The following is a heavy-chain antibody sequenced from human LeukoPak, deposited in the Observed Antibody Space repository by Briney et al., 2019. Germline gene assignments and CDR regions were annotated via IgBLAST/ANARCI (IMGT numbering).Heavy chain of an antibody. Sequence: SETLSLTCAVYGGSFSGYYWSWIRQPPGKGLEWIGEINHSGSTNYNPSLKSRVTISVDTSKNQFSLKLSSVTAADTAVYYCASASQPLGYCTNGVCYTGDYLDYWGQGTLVTVSS. CDR3: ASASQPLGYCTNGVCYTGDYLDY. J-gene: IGHJ4*02. V-gene: IGHV4-34*01. D-gene: IGHD2-8*01. CDR1: GGSFSGYY. CDR2: INHSGST.